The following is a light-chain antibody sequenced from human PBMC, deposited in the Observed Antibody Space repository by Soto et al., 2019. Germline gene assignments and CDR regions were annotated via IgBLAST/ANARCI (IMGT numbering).Light chain of an antibody. CDR1: QDIKRY. Sequence: DVQMTQSPSSLSASVGDRVTITCRASQDIKRYLTWYQQKPGKAPKLLISAAFNLQGGVPSRFSGGGAVTDFTLIISSLQPEDFATYYCQQSYTIPWTFGQGTKVDIK. CDR2: AAF. V-gene: IGKV1-39*01. J-gene: IGKJ1*01. CDR3: QQSYTIPWT.